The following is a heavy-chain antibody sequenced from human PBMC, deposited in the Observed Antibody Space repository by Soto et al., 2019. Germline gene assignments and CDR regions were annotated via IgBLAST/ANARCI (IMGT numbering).Heavy chain of an antibody. CDR1: GASITDSY. CDR2: IYFSGIA. Sequence: QMQMQESGPRLVKPSETLSLTCTVSGASITDSYWSWIRQPPGKGLEWIGYIYFSGIANYNPSLKSRTTISRATSKNEFSLKLTSVTAADTAIYYCARGDSDLAVSEAAYWGQGTLVTVSS. D-gene: IGHD2-15*01. CDR3: ARGDSDLAVSEAAY. J-gene: IGHJ1*01. V-gene: IGHV4-59*01.